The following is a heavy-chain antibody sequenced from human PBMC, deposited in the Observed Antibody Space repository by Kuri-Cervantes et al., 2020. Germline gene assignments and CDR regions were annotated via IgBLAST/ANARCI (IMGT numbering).Heavy chain of an antibody. CDR1: GGSISSYY. CDR3: ARRAHYYDSSGYYLSWFDP. CDR2: IYYSGST. V-gene: IGHV4-59*08. D-gene: IGHD3-22*01. J-gene: IGHJ5*02. Sequence: GSLRLSCTVSGGSISSYYWSWIRQPPGKGLEWIGYIYYSGSTYYNPSLKSRVTISVDTSKNQFSLKLSSVTAADTAVYYCARRAHYYDSSGYYLSWFDPWGQGTLVTSPQ.